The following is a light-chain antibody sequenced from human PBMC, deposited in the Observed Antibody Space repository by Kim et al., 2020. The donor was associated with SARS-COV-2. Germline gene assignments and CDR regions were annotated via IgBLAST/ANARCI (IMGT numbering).Light chain of an antibody. CDR2: DVS. CDR1: SSDVGGYNY. Sequence: QSALTQSRSVSGSPGQSVTISCTGTSSDVGGYNYVSWYQQHPGKAPKFMIYDVSKRPSGVPDRFSGSKSGNTASLTISGLQAEDEADYYCCSFAGNYAWVFGGGTKVTVL. V-gene: IGLV2-11*01. J-gene: IGLJ3*02. CDR3: CSFAGNYAWV.